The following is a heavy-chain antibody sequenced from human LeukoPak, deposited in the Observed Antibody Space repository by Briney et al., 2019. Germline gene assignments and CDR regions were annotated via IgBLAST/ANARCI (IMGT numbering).Heavy chain of an antibody. D-gene: IGHD6-6*01. V-gene: IGHV3-64*04. CDR3: ARASARYSSSPYDY. Sequence: GRFTISRDNSNNTLYLQMNSLRAEDTAVYYCARASARYSSSPYDYWGQGTLVTVSS. J-gene: IGHJ4*02.